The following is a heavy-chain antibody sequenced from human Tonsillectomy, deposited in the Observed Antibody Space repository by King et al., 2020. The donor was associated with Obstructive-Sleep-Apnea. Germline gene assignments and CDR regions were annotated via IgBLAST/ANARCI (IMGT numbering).Heavy chain of an antibody. V-gene: IGHV1-46*01. CDR2: INPSGGST. CDR1: GYTFTSYY. J-gene: IGHJ4*01. D-gene: IGHD1-20*01. CDR3: ARDGNLYDWNPRPPDY. Sequence: VQLVESGAEVKKPGASVSISCEASGYTFTSYYMHWVRQAPGQGLEWMGVINPSGGSTNYAQKFQGRVTMTRDTSTSTVYMELSSLRSEDTAVYYCARDGNLYDWNPRPPDYWGHGTLVTVSS.